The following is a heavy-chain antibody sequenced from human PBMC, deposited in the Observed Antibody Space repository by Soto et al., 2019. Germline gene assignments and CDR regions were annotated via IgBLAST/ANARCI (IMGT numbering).Heavy chain of an antibody. J-gene: IGHJ4*02. Sequence: EVQLLESGGGLVQPGGSLRPSCAASGITISTYPMSWVRQAPGKGLDWVSGISGSGDRTYYADSAKGRFTISKDISRNSLSLQLDSLGVEDTAVYFCVKDDGGYPSTAPHWGQGTLVTVSS. CDR3: VKDDGGYPSTAPH. V-gene: IGHV3-23*01. D-gene: IGHD3-22*01. CDR1: GITISTYP. CDR2: ISGSGDRT.